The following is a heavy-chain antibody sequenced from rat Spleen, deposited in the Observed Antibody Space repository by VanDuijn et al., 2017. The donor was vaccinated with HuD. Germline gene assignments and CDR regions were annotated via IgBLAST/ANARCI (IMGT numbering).Heavy chain of an antibody. CDR1: GFTFTDYN. V-gene: IGHV5S10*01. Sequence: EVQLVESGGGLVQPGRSLKLSCAASGFTFTDYNMAWVRQAPRKGLEWVATILYDGSRTYYRDSVKGRFTISRDNAKSTLYLQMDSLRSEDAATYYCSRHDARGYFDYWGQGVMVTVSS. D-gene: IGHD1-4*01. CDR3: SRHDARGYFDY. J-gene: IGHJ2*01. CDR2: ILYDGSRT.